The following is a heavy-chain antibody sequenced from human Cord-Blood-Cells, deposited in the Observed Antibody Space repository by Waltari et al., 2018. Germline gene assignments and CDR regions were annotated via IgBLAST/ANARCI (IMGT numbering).Heavy chain of an antibody. CDR2: INPNSGGT. CDR3: ARVSDRYDAFDI. Sequence: QVQLVQSVAEVKKPGASVKVSCQASGYTSTGYYMPTLRQAPGQGLEWMGWINPNSGGTNYAQKFQGRVTMTRDTSISTAYMELSRLRSDDTAVYYCARVSDRYDAFDIWGQGTMVTVSS. J-gene: IGHJ3*02. V-gene: IGHV1-2*02. CDR1: GYTSTGYY. D-gene: IGHD3-10*01.